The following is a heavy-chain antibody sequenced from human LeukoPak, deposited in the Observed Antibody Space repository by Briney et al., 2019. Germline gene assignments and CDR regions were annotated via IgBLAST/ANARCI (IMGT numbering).Heavy chain of an antibody. CDR1: GGSISSYY. D-gene: IGHD2-21*01. CDR2: IYSSGST. J-gene: IGHJ4*02. CDR3: ARESGGDRDLNY. V-gene: IGHV4-4*07. Sequence: SETLSLTGIVSGGSISSYYWSWIRQPAGKGLEWIGRIYSSGSTNYNPSLKSRVTMSVDTSKNQFSLNLTSVNAADTAVYYCARESGGDRDLNYWGQGTLVSVSS.